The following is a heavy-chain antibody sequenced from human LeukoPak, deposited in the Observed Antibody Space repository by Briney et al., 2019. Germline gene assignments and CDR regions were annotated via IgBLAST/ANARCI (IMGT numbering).Heavy chain of an antibody. CDR3: ARSLNSSPPFDY. V-gene: IGHV4-59*01. D-gene: IGHD6-13*01. CDR2: IYYSGST. CDR1: GGSINNYY. Sequence: SETLSLTCAVSGGSINNYYWSWIRQSPGKELEWIGYIYYSGSTNYNPSLKSRVTISIDTSKNQFSLKLSSVTAADTAVYYCARSLNSSPPFDYWGQGTLVTVSS. J-gene: IGHJ4*02.